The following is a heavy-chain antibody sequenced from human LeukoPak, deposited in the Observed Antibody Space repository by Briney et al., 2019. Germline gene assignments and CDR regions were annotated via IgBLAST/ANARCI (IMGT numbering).Heavy chain of an antibody. J-gene: IGHJ4*02. Sequence: GRSLRLSCAASGFTFDDYAMHWVRQAPGKGLEWVSGISWNSGSIGYADSVKGRFTISRDDAKNSLYLQMSSLRPEDTALYYCAKDGDLGYFDYWGQGTQVTVSS. CDR3: AKDGDLGYFDY. CDR1: GFTFDDYA. D-gene: IGHD2-21*01. CDR2: ISWNSGSI. V-gene: IGHV3-9*01.